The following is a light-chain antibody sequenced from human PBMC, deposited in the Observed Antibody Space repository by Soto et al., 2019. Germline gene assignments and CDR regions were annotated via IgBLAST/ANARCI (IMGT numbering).Light chain of an antibody. CDR1: HSVNSH. Sequence: MMMTQSPATLSVSPGERVTLSCRTSHSVNSHVAWYQQKPGQAPRLLIYGASYRATGIPVRFSGSGSGTDFTLTISSLEPEDFALYYCQQRNNWPITFGQGTRLEIK. CDR2: GAS. J-gene: IGKJ5*01. V-gene: IGKV3-11*01. CDR3: QQRNNWPIT.